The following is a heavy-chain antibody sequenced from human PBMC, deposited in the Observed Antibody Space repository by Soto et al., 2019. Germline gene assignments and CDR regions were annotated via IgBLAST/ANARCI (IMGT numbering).Heavy chain of an antibody. CDR1: GGSFSGYY. Sequence: QVQLQQWGAGLLKPSETLSLTCAVYGGSFSGYYWSWIRQPPGKGLEWIGEINHSGSTNYNPSLKSRVTISVDTSKNQFSXXXXXXXXXXXXXXXXXXXXXXXXIDDDAFDIWGQGTMVTVSS. D-gene: IGHD1-1*01. J-gene: IGHJ3*02. CDR2: INHSGST. CDR3: XXXXXXXXIDDDAFDI. V-gene: IGHV4-34*01.